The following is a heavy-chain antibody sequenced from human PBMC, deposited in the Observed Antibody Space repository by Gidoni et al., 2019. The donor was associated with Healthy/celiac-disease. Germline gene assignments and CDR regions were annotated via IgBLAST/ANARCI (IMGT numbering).Heavy chain of an antibody. Sequence: QVTLRESGPALVKPTQTLTLTCTFSGFSLSTSGMCVSWIRQPPGKALEWLALIEWDDDKYYSTSLKTRLTISKDTSKNQVVLTMTNMDPGDTATDYGARSYYYDSSGFKDAFDIWGQGTMVTVSS. CDR2: IEWDDDK. V-gene: IGHV2-70*01. CDR1: GFSLSTSGMC. D-gene: IGHD3-22*01. CDR3: ARSYYYDSSGFKDAFDI. J-gene: IGHJ3*02.